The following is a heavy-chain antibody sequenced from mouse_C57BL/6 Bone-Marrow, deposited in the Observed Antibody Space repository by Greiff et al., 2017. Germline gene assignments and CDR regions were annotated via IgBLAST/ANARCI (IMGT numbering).Heavy chain of an antibody. J-gene: IGHJ3*01. D-gene: IGHD2-4*01. CDR2: INYDGSST. CDR3: AREAEYDYDGTLAY. CDR1: GFTFSDYY. V-gene: IGHV5-16*01. Sequence: DVKLVESEGGLVQPGSSMKLSCTASGFTFSDYYMAWVRQVPEKGLEWVANINYDGSSTYYLDSLKSRFIISRDNAKNILYLQMSSLKSEDTATYYCAREAEYDYDGTLAYWGQGTLVTVSA.